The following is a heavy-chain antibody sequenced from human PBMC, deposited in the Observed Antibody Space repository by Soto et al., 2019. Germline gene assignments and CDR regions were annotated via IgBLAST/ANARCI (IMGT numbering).Heavy chain of an antibody. Sequence: PXETLSLTCAVSGGSISSGHYPWTWIRQAPGKGLEWIGYIYPGGNTYYSPSLKSRVTIALDTSKSLVSLRLNSVTAADTAVYYCARLVGVATSPWGQGTLVTVSS. J-gene: IGHJ4*02. CDR1: GGSISSGHYP. D-gene: IGHD2-21*01. CDR3: ARLVGVATSP. CDR2: IYPGGNT. V-gene: IGHV4-30-2*01.